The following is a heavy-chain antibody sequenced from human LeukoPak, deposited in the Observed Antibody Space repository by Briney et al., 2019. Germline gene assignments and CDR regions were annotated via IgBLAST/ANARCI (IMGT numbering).Heavy chain of an antibody. CDR1: GYTFTGYY. J-gene: IGHJ4*02. Sequence: ASVKVSCKASGYTFTGYYMHWVRQAPGQGLEWMGIINPSGGSTSYAQKFQGRVTMTRDMSTSTVYMELSSLRSEDTAVYYCARDLQNPEFDYWGQGTLVTVSS. CDR3: ARDLQNPEFDY. CDR2: INPSGGST. V-gene: IGHV1-46*01. D-gene: IGHD2/OR15-2a*01.